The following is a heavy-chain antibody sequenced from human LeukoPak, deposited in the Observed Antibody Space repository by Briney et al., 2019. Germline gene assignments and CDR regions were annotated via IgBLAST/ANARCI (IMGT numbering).Heavy chain of an antibody. CDR3: ARGPLVGATSFDY. CDR1: GGTFSSYA. CDR2: IIPILGIA. Sequence: GASVKVSCKASGGTFSSYAISWVRQAPGQGLEWMGRIIPILGIANYAQKFQGRVTITAGKSTSTAYMELSSLRSEDTAVYYCARGPLVGATSFDYWGQGTLVTVSS. D-gene: IGHD1-26*01. J-gene: IGHJ4*02. V-gene: IGHV1-69*04.